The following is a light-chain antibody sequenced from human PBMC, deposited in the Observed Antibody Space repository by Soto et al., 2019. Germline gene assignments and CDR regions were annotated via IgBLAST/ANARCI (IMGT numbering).Light chain of an antibody. V-gene: IGKV3-20*01. J-gene: IGKJ1*01. CDR2: GAS. CDR1: PNVNSY. CDR3: HQYDSWT. Sequence: VLTPSPATLSLSPGERATLYCRASPNVNSYLAWYQQKPGQAPRLLIYGASSRATGIPDRFSGSGSGTDFTLTISRLEPEDFAVYYCHQYDSWTFGQGTKVDIK.